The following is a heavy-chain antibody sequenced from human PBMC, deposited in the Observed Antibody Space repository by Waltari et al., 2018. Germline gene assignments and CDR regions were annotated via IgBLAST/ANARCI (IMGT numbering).Heavy chain of an antibody. D-gene: IGHD5-18*01. Sequence: QVQLQESGPGLVKPSETLSLTCTVSGGSISSYYWSWIRQPAGKGLEWIGRIYTSGSTNYNPALKSRVTMSVDTSKNQFSLKLSSVTAADTAVDYCARASYGYDYYYMDVWGKGTTVTISS. J-gene: IGHJ6*03. CDR2: IYTSGST. V-gene: IGHV4-4*07. CDR1: GGSISSYY. CDR3: ARASYGYDYYYMDV.